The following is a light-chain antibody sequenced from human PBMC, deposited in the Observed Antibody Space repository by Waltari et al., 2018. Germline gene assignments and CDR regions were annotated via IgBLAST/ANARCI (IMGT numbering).Light chain of an antibody. CDR1: ESVSVD. V-gene: IGKV3D-15*02. J-gene: IGKJ1*01. CDR2: GAD. Sequence: EVVMTQSPATLSVSPGDRATLSCRASESVSVDLAWYQQRPGQAPRLLVYGADTRATGVPARFSGRGSGTEFTLTISSLQSEDFAVYYCQQYGTSPTFGQGTKVEIK. CDR3: QQYGTSPT.